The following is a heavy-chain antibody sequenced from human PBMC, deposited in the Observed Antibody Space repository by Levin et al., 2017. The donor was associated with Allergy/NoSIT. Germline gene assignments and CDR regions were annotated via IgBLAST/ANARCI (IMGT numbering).Heavy chain of an antibody. D-gene: IGHD4-17*01. CDR3: ARGGVTTGALGYDDGMDV. CDR2: IYYSGST. CDR1: GGSISSGDYY. Sequence: LRLSCTVSGGSISSGDYYWSWIRQPPGTGLEWIVYIYYSGSTYYNPSLKSRVTISVDTSKNQFSLKLSSVTAADTAVYYCARGGVTTGALGYDDGMDVWGKGTTVTVSS. V-gene: IGHV4-30-4*01. J-gene: IGHJ6*04.